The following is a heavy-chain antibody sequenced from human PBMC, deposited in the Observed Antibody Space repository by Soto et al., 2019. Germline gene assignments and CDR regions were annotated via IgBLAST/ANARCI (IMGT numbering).Heavy chain of an antibody. CDR1: GYSFTSYW. CDR3: ARLRGSFNGDYGIFDY. V-gene: IGHV5-10-1*01. Sequence: PGESLKISCKGSGYSFTSYWISWVRQMPGKGLEWMGRIDPSDSYTNYSPSFQGHVTISADKSICTAYLQWSSLKASDTAMYYCARLRGSFNGDYGIFDYWGQGTLVTVSS. D-gene: IGHD4-17*01. J-gene: IGHJ4*02. CDR2: IDPSDSYT.